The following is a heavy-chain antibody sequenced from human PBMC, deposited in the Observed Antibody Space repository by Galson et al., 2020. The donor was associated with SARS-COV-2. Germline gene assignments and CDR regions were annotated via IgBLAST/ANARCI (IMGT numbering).Heavy chain of an antibody. V-gene: IGHV5-51*01. J-gene: IGHJ4*02. D-gene: IGHD3-3*01. Sequence: GESLKISCKGSGYRFTNYWIGWVRQMPGEGLEWMGIIYPGDSDTRYSPSFQGQVTISVDKSISTAYLQWSSLRASDTAMYYCARSCSSGSCYYVDYWGQGTLVTVSS. CDR3: ARSCSSGSCYYVDY. CDR2: IYPGDSDT. CDR1: GYRFTNYW.